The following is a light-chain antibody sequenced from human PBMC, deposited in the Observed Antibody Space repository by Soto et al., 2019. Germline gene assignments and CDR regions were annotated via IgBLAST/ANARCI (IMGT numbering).Light chain of an antibody. J-gene: IGKJ1*01. CDR2: AAS. V-gene: IGKV1-27*01. CDR3: QKYNTSPWT. CDR1: QGISNY. Sequence: DIQMTQSPSSMSASVGDRVTITCRASQGISNYLAWYQQKPGKVPKLLIYAASTLQSGVPSRFSGSGCGTDFTLTISSPQPEDVATYCCQKYNTSPWTLGQGTKVEIK.